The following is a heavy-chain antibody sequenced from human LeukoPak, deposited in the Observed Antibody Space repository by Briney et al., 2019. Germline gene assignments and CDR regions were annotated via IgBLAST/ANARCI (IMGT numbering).Heavy chain of an antibody. V-gene: IGHV4-59*01. CDR2: IYNSGST. Sequence: SETLSLTCTVSGGSISSDYWSWIRQPPGKGLEWIAYIYNSGSTNYNPSLNSRVTISVDTSKNQFSLKLSSVTAADAAVYYCAGDIVTGDDLGGYWGQGTLVTVSS. D-gene: IGHD2-15*01. CDR1: GGSISSDY. CDR3: AGDIVTGDDLGGY. J-gene: IGHJ4*02.